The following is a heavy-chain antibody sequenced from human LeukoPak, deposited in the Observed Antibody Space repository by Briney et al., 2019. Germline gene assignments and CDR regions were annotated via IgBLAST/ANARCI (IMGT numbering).Heavy chain of an antibody. J-gene: IGHJ4*02. CDR2: INPLDSDT. CDR3: TRRIDYGDYDY. V-gene: IGHV5-51*01. CDR1: HYYFDSYL. D-gene: IGHD4-17*01. Sequence: GESRLICGFCSHYYFDSYLIGARRQTPGKGLEWMGIINPLDSDTRYSPSLQGQDTFSADKSITTAYLQWSSLAASDTAMYYCTRRIDYGDYDYWGQGTLVTVSS.